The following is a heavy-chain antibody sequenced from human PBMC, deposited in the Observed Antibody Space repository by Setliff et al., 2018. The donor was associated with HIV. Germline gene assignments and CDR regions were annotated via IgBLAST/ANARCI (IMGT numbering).Heavy chain of an antibody. V-gene: IGHV4-31*03. CDR1: GGSIYSGAYY. D-gene: IGHD5-18*01. CDR2: IYYSGDT. Sequence: SETLSLTCTVSGGSIYSGAYYWAWIRQHPGKGLEWIGHIYYSGDTHYNPSLKSRLTISIDTSVNQFSLKLSSVTAADTAVYFCAIIAWYSESTYGHDLYYFDFWGQGSLVTVSS. CDR3: AIIAWYSESTYGHDLYYFDF. J-gene: IGHJ4*02.